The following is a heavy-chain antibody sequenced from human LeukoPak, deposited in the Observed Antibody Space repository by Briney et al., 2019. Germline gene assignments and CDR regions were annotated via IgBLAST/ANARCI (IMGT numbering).Heavy chain of an antibody. J-gene: IGHJ6*02. CDR1: GFTFSSYS. D-gene: IGHD5-18*01. CDR3: AREGPKDTAMVPYYYYYGMDV. Sequence: PGGSLRLSCAASGFTFSSYSMNWVRQAPGKGLEWVSYISSSSSTIYYADSVKGRFTISRDNAKNSLYLQMNSLRAEDTAVYYCAREGPKDTAMVPYYYYYGMDVWGQGSTVTVSS. CDR2: ISSSSSTI. V-gene: IGHV3-48*01.